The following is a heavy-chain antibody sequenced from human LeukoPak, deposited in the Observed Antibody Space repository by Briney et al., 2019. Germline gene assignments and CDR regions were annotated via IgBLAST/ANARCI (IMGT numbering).Heavy chain of an antibody. CDR3: AGSPLYDFWSGYSYFDY. J-gene: IGHJ4*02. Sequence: GGSLRLSCAASGFTFSSYSMNWVRQAPGKGLEWVSYISSSSSTIYYADSMKGRFTISRDNAKNSLYLQMNSLRAEDTAVYYCAGSPLYDFWSGYSYFDYWGQGTLVTVSS. D-gene: IGHD3-3*01. CDR2: ISSSSSTI. CDR1: GFTFSSYS. V-gene: IGHV3-48*01.